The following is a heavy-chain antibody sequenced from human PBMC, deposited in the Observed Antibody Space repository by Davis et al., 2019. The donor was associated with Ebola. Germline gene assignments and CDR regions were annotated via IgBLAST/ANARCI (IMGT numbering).Heavy chain of an antibody. V-gene: IGHV3-73*01. CDR3: TSASGSYDY. J-gene: IGHJ4*02. Sequence: PGGSLTPSCLVSGRTSSGTAMHWVRQAYGKGLEWVGCIISKANSYATAYAASVKGRLTISRDDPKNTAYLQMKRLKTEDTAVYYCTSASGSYDYWGQGTLVTVSS. CDR1: GRTSSGTA. CDR2: IISKANSYAT. D-gene: IGHD1-26*01.